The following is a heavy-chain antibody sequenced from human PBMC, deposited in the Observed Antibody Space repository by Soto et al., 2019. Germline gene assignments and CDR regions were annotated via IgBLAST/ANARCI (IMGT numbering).Heavy chain of an antibody. CDR1: GFTFSSYS. J-gene: IGHJ2*01. V-gene: IGHV3-21*01. D-gene: IGHD6-13*01. Sequence: GGSLRLSCAASGFTFSSYSMNWVRQAPGKGLEWVSSISSSSSYIYYADSVKGRFTISRDNAKNSLYLQMNSLRAEDTAVYYCARSSWNIAAAGRGYFDLWGRGTLVTVSS. CDR3: ARSSWNIAAAGRGYFDL. CDR2: ISSSSSYI.